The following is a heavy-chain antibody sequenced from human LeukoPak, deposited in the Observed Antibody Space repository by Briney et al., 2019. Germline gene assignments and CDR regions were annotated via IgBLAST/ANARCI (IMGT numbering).Heavy chain of an antibody. V-gene: IGHV3-30*02. D-gene: IGHD4-17*01. CDR1: GFTFGSYG. CDR2: IWYDGSNK. J-gene: IGHJ4*02. Sequence: GGSLRLSCAASGFTFGSYGMHWVRQAPGKGLEWVAVIWYDGSNKYYADSVKGRFTISRDNSKNTLYLQMNSLRAEDTAVYYCAKPSQFDYGDYYFDYWGQGTLVTVSS. CDR3: AKPSQFDYGDYYFDY.